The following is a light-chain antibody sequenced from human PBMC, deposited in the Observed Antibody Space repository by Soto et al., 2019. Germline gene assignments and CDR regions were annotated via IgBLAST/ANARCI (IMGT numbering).Light chain of an antibody. CDR1: QSISNH. CDR2: AAA. Sequence: DIQMTQSPSSLSSSVGDRVTITCRASQSISNHLNWYQQKPGKAPKRLIFAAARLQSGVPSRFSGSRSGPACTLFIRSLQTEDFAAYSCQHGYNNPPTFGQGTKVEIK. J-gene: IGKJ1*01. V-gene: IGKV1-39*01. CDR3: QHGYNNPPT.